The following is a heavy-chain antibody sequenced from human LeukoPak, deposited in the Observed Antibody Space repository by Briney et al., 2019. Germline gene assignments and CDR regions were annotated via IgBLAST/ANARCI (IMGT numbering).Heavy chain of an antibody. CDR2: IYPGDSET. V-gene: IGHV5-51*01. CDR3: ARRSTVIRGVLEEAFDY. CDR1: GNSFNNHF. D-gene: IGHD3-10*01. Sequence: GESLKISCKGSGNSFNNHFIGWVRQMTGKGLEWMGIIYPGDSETRYSPSFQGQVTISADKSISTVYLQWSSLEASDTDMYYCARRSTVIRGVLEEAFDYWGQGTLVIVSS. J-gene: IGHJ4*02.